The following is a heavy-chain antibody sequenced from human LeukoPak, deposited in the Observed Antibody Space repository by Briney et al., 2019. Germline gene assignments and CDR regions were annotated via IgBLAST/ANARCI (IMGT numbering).Heavy chain of an antibody. V-gene: IGHV3-15*01. J-gene: IGHJ4*02. D-gene: IGHD3-3*01. CDR2: IKMEGGGETT. CDR1: GFGFTAAW. CDR3: AWQTKFDFLRMEY. Sequence: GSLRLSFAASGFGFTAAWMRWVRPGPREGPEGVGRIKMEGGGETTDYAAAGTGRFTISKGDEIKTLDIQMDGLKAEDTVVYYCAWQTKFDFLRMEYRGLGTLVTVS.